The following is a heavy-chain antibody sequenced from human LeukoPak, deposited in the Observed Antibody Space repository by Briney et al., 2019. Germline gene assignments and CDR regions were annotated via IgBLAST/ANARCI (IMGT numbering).Heavy chain of an antibody. D-gene: IGHD6-19*01. V-gene: IGHV3-48*02. J-gene: IGHJ4*02. CDR2: ISSSSSTI. CDR1: GFTFSSYS. CDR3: ARELTLEYSSGWYEYDY. Sequence: GGSLRLSCAASGFTFSSYSMNWVRQAPGKGLEWVSYISSSSSTIYYADSVKGRFTISRDNAKNSLYLQMNSLRDEDTAVYYCARELTLEYSSGWYEYDYWGQGTLVTVSS.